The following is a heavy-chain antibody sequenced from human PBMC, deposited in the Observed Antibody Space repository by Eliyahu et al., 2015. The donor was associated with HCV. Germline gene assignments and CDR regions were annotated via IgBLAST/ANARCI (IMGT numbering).Heavy chain of an antibody. Sequence: QVQLQESGPGLVKPSETLSXTCTVSGGSXTTYYWXWXRQPPGKGXEWIGYIHYSGSTNYNPSLXSRVTISIDTSKNQFSLNLTSVTAADRAVYYCASGGGGIAVAGTGGWFDPWGQGTLVTVSS. CDR1: GGSXTTYY. J-gene: IGHJ5*02. V-gene: IGHV4-59*01. CDR2: IHYSGST. CDR3: ASGGGGIAVAGTGGWFDP. D-gene: IGHD6-19*01.